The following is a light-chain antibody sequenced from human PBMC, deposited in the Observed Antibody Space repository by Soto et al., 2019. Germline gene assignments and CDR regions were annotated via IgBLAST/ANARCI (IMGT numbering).Light chain of an antibody. CDR2: EVS. Sequence: QSALTQPASVSGSPGQSITISCTGTSSDVGGHNYVSWYQQYPGKAPKLMIYEVSNRPSGVSNRFSGSKSGNTASLTISGLQAEDEADYYCCSYTSTNSRVFGGGTKLTVL. CDR1: SSDVGGHNY. V-gene: IGLV2-14*01. J-gene: IGLJ3*02. CDR3: CSYTSTNSRV.